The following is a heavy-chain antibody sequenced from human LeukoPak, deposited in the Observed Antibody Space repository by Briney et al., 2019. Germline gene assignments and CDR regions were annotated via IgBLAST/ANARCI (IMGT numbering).Heavy chain of an antibody. CDR2: ITTNGGQT. Sequence: QPGGSLRLSCAASGFTFGIYAMHWVRQAPGKGLEHVSSITTNGGQTYHADSVKGRFTISRDNSKDTLFLQMGSLRAEDTAVYYCAKPVTSYSSGFSDVFDVWGHGSMVTVSS. V-gene: IGHV3-64*02. CDR1: GFTFGIYA. CDR3: AKPVTSYSSGFSDVFDV. J-gene: IGHJ3*01. D-gene: IGHD5-18*01.